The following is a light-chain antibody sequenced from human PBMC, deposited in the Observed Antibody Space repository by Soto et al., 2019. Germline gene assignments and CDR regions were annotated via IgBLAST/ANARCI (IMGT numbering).Light chain of an antibody. CDR1: QNINTY. J-gene: IGKJ4*01. Sequence: IQMTQSPSSLSASVGDRVTIGCRASQNINTYLAWFQQKPGKAPKSLIYAATNLQGGVPSRFSGTGSGTEFSLTISSMQPEDVATYDCQQYEKYPPSFGGGTKLDI. V-gene: IGKV1-16*01. CDR3: QQYEKYPPS. CDR2: AAT.